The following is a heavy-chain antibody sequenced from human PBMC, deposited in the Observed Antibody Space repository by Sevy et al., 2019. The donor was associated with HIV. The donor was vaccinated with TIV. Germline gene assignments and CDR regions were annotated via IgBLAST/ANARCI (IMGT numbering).Heavy chain of an antibody. CDR1: AFTFSTYN. CDR2: ISKNGKSI. Sequence: GGSLRLSCAASAFTFSTYNMNWVRQAPGKGLEWTSYISKNGKSIYYADSVKGRFTISRDNAKNSLHLQMISLRDEDTAVYDCARARGSGYSLGMDVWGQGTTVTVSS. D-gene: IGHD3-22*01. CDR3: ARARGSGYSLGMDV. J-gene: IGHJ6*02. V-gene: IGHV3-48*02.